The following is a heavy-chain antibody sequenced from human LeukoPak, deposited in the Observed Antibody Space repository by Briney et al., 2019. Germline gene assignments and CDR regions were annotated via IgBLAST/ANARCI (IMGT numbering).Heavy chain of an antibody. J-gene: IGHJ5*02. CDR1: GYTFAGCY. Sequence: GATVKVSCKASGYTFAGCYMHWVRQAPGQGLEWMGWINPNSGGTNYAQKFQGRVTMTRDTSISTAYMELSRLRSDDTAVYYCARLIPPDGDYSFWFDPWGQGTLVTVSS. CDR2: INPNSGGT. V-gene: IGHV1-2*02. CDR3: ARLIPPDGDYSFWFDP. D-gene: IGHD4-17*01.